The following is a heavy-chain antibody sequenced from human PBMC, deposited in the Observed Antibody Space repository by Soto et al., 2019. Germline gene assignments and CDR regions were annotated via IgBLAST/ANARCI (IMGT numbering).Heavy chain of an antibody. J-gene: IGHJ6*02. CDR3: ASRLRFLEWLTHGMDV. Sequence: SETLSLTCAVYGGSFSGYYWSWIRQPPGKGLEWIGEINHSGSTNYNPFLKSRVTISVDTSKNQFSLKLSSVTAADTAVYYCASRLRFLEWLTHGMDVWGQGTTVTVSS. D-gene: IGHD3-3*01. CDR2: INHSGST. V-gene: IGHV4-34*01. CDR1: GGSFSGYY.